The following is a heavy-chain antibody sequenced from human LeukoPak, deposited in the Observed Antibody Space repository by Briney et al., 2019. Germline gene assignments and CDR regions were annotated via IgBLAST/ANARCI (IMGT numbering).Heavy chain of an antibody. CDR1: GYTFTGYY. Sequence: ASVKVSCKASGYTFTGYYMHWVRQAPGQGLEWMGRINPNSGGTNYAQKFQGRVTMTRDTSISTAYMELSRLRSDDTAVYYCARDPVVVTTRSFDYWAQGTLVTVSS. V-gene: IGHV1-2*06. CDR2: INPNSGGT. D-gene: IGHD2-21*02. J-gene: IGHJ4*02. CDR3: ARDPVVVTTRSFDY.